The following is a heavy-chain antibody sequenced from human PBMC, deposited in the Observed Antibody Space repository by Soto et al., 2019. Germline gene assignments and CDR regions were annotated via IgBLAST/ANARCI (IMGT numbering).Heavy chain of an antibody. CDR3: AKDVGLKGWAVYGLDF. CDR2: ISYDGSNK. Sequence: LRLSCADSGFTFSSYGMYWDRPAPGKGLEWVAVISYDGSNKYYADSVKGRFTISRDNSKNTLYLQMNRLRAEDTAVYYCAKDVGLKGWAVYGLDFWGQWSTVTVSS. CDR1: GFTFSSYG. D-gene: IGHD1-26*01. V-gene: IGHV3-30*18. J-gene: IGHJ6*02.